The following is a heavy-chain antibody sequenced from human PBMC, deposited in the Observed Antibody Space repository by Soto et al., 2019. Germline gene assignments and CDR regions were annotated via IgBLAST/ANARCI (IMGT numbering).Heavy chain of an antibody. Sequence: SETLSLTCTVSGGSGSSGGYNWSWIRQHPGKGLEWIGYIYYSGSTYYNPSLKSRVTISVDTSENQFSLKLTSVTAADTAVYYCASLGYNYGLSYWGQGNLVTVSS. D-gene: IGHD5-18*01. CDR3: ASLGYNYGLSY. V-gene: IGHV4-31*03. J-gene: IGHJ4*02. CDR2: IYYSGST. CDR1: GGSGSSGGYN.